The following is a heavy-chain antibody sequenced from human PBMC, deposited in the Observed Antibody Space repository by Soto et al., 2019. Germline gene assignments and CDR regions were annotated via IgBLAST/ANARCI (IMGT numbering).Heavy chain of an antibody. CDR3: ASPSFGDY. CDR2: IIPILGIA. D-gene: IGHD3-16*01. Sequence: ASVKVSCKSSGGTFSSYTISWVRQAPGQGLEWMGKIIPILGIANYAQKFQGRVTITADKSTSTAYMELSSLRSEDTAVYYCASPSFGDYWGQGTLVTVSS. J-gene: IGHJ4*02. CDR1: GGTFSSYT. V-gene: IGHV1-69*02.